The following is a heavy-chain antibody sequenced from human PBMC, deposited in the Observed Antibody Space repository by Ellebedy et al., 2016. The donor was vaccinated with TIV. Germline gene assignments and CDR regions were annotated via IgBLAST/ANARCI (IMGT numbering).Heavy chain of an antibody. CDR2: ASHSGST. D-gene: IGHD4-23*01. CDR3: ARLRWYSSHYYIED. CDR1: GASMSRSDYS. Sequence: SETLSLTXTVSGASMSRSDYSWGWIRQPPGKGLEWIGSASHSGSTYYNPSLKSRVTISGDTSKNQFSLKLSSVTAADTAFYYCARLRWYSSHYYIEDWGQGTLVTVSS. J-gene: IGHJ4*02. V-gene: IGHV4-39*01.